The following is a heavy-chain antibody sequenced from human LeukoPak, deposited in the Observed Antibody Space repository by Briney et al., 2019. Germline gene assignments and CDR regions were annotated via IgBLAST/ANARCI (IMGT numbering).Heavy chain of an antibody. V-gene: IGHV4-4*07. CDR2: IYTSGST. Sequence: SETLSLTCTVSGGSISSYYWSWIRQPAAKGLEWIGRIYTSGSTNYNPSLKSRVTMSVDTSKNQFSLKLSSVTAADTAVYYCARADPGYYYGWMEEFDYWGQGTLVTVSS. CDR3: ARADPGYYYGWMEEFDY. D-gene: IGHD3-10*01. CDR1: GGSISSYY. J-gene: IGHJ4*02.